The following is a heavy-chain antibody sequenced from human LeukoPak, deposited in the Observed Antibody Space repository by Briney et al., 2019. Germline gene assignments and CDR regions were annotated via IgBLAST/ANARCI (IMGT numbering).Heavy chain of an antibody. CDR2: IYHSGST. CDR1: GYSISSGYY. D-gene: IGHD3-10*01. CDR3: ARDVLRTYGSGTYYHYFDY. J-gene: IGHJ4*02. Sequence: PSETLSLTCTVSGYSISSGYYWGWIRQPPGKGLEWIGSIYHSGSTYYNPSLKSRVTISVDTSKNQFSLKLSSVTAADTAVYYCARDVLRTYGSGTYYHYFDYWGQGTLVTVSS. V-gene: IGHV4-38-2*02.